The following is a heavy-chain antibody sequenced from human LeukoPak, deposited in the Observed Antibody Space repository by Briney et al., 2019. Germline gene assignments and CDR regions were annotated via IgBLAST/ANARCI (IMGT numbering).Heavy chain of an antibody. CDR3: AGGSGSPDY. J-gene: IGHJ4*02. D-gene: IGHD1-26*01. Sequence: GASVKVSCKASGYTFTFYYMHWVRQAPGQGLEWMGIINPAGGSTTYAQKFQGRLIMTRDTSTSTVSMELSSLKSEDTALYYCAGGSGSPDYWGQGTLVTVSS. CDR2: INPAGGST. V-gene: IGHV1-46*01. CDR1: GYTFTFYY.